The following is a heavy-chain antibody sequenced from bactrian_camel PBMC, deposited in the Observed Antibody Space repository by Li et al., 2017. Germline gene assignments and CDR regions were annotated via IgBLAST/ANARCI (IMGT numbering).Heavy chain of an antibody. D-gene: IGHD8*01. CDR3: AARSWTRFRCWYSGNWKADY. Sequence: QLVESGGGSVQAGGSLRLSCAASRYYYRPNCMGWFRQAPGKEREGVATIDSDGTTTYADSVKGRCIISIDNAKNVLYLQMANLNPEDTAKYYCAARSWTRFRCWYSGNWKADYWGQGTQVTVSS. CDR1: RYYYRPNC. CDR2: IDSDGTT. J-gene: IGHJ4*01. V-gene: IGHV3S53*01.